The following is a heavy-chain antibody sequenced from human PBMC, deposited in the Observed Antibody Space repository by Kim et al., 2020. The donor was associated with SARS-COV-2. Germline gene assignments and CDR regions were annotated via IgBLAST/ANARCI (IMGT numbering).Heavy chain of an antibody. V-gene: IGHV4-39*01. CDR3: TVCTSGLSYFDY. CDR2: IYYSGST. J-gene: IGHJ4*02. D-gene: IGHD2-2*01. CDR1: GGSISSSSYY. Sequence: SETLSLTCTVSGGSISSSSYYWGWIRQPPGKGLEWIGSIYYSGSTYYNPSLKSRVTISVDTSKNQFSLKLSSVTAADTAVYYCTVCTSGLSYFDYWGQGTLVTVSS.